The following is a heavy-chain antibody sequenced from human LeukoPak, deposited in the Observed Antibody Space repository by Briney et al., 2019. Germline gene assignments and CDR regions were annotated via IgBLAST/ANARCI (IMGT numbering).Heavy chain of an antibody. CDR3: ARVRYCSSTGCYSYFDY. Sequence: PGGSLRFSGAASGFTFSNFYMHWDRQPPGQGLVWVSRTDADGSTTTYADSVKGRFTISRDNAKSTLYLQMNSLRAEDTAVYYCARVRYCSSTGCYSYFDYWGQGTLVTVSS. J-gene: IGHJ4*02. D-gene: IGHD2-2*02. CDR1: GFTFSNFY. CDR2: TDADGSTT. V-gene: IGHV3-74*01.